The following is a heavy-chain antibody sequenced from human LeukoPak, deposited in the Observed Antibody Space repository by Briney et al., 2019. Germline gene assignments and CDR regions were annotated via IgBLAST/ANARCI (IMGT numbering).Heavy chain of an antibody. CDR1: GVSISSSNSY. D-gene: IGHD6-13*01. CDR3: ARDPAAGTLYYYYYYMDV. CDR2: IYYSGNT. V-gene: IGHV4-39*07. J-gene: IGHJ6*03. Sequence: SETLSLTCTVSGVSISSSNSYWGWIRQPPGKGLEWIGSIYYSGNTYYNASLKSQVSISIDTSKNQFSLRLTSVTAADTAVYFCARDPAAGTLYYYYYYMDVWGKGTTVTVSS.